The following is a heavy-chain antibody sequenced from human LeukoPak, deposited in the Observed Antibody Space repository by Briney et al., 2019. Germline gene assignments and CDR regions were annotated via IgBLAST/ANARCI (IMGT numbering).Heavy chain of an antibody. J-gene: IGHJ4*02. Sequence: PGGYLRLSCAASGFTFSSYTVHWVRQAPCKGLEWVVVISYDGSNKYYADSVKGRFTISRDNSRNTLYLQMNSLRPEDTAVYYCASSQYCAHGSCYDYWGQGTLVTVSS. CDR2: ISYDGSNK. D-gene: IGHD2-15*01. CDR1: GFTFSSYT. CDR3: ASSQYCAHGSCYDY. V-gene: IGHV3-30-3*01.